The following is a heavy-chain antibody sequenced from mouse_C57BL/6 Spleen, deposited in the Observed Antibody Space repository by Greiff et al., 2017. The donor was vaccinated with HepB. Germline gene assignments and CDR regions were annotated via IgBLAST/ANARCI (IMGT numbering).Heavy chain of an antibody. CDR2: INPGSGGN. V-gene: IGHV1-54*01. CDR1: GYAFTNYL. Sequence: VNVVESGAELVRPGTSVKVSCKASGYAFTNYLIEWVKQRPGQGLEWIGVINPGSGGNNYNEKFKGKATLTADKSSSTAYMQLSSLTSEDSAVYFWARERPGRGRNYFDYWGQGTTLTVSS. J-gene: IGHJ2*01. CDR3: ARERPGRGRNYFDY.